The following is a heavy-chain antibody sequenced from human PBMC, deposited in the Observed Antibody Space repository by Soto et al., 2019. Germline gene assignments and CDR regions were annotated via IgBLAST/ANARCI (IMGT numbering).Heavy chain of an antibody. CDR2: IYPGDSDT. CDR3: ARRKYSSSFDAFDI. Sequence: PGESLKISCNGSGYSFTSYWICWVRQMPWKGLEWMGIIYPGDSDTRYSPSFQGQVTISADKSISTAYLQWSSLKASDTAMYYCARRKYSSSFDAFDIWGQGTMVTVSS. D-gene: IGHD6-6*01. V-gene: IGHV5-51*01. CDR1: GYSFTSYW. J-gene: IGHJ3*02.